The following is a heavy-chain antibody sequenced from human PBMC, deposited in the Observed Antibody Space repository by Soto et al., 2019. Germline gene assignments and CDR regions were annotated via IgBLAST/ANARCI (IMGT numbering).Heavy chain of an antibody. CDR1: GFTFSSYA. Sequence: GGSLRLSCAASGFTFSSYAMSWVRQAPGKGLEWVSAISGSGGSTYYADSVKGRFTISRDNSKNTLYLQMNSLRAEDTAVYYCAKVAYGDYVDAASTSYYWGQGTLVTVSS. CDR3: AKVAYGDYVDAASTSYY. D-gene: IGHD4-17*01. V-gene: IGHV3-23*01. J-gene: IGHJ4*02. CDR2: ISGSGGST.